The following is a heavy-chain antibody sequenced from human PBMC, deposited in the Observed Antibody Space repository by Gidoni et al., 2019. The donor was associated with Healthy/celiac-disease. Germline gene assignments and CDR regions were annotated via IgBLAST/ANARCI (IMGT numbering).Heavy chain of an antibody. CDR1: GFTFSDHY. J-gene: IGHJ4*02. CDR3: GRIIGTSNDF. V-gene: IGHV3-72*01. D-gene: IGHD1-1*01. Sequence: EVQLVESGGGLVQPRGSLRLSCSASGFTFSDHYMDCVRQAPGKGLGWVGRIRKKANSYTTEYAASVKGRFAISRDDLKKSLYLQMNSLKTEDTAVYYCGRIIGTSNDFWGQGTLVTVSS. CDR2: IRKKANSYTT.